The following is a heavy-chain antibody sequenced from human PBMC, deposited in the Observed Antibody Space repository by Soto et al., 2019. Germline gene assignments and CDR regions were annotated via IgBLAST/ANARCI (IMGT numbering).Heavy chain of an antibody. V-gene: IGHV4-39*01. D-gene: IGHD3-22*01. Sequence: QLQLQESGPGLVKPSETLSLTCTVSGGPISSSNYYWAWIRQPPGKGLEWIGSFYYSGSTYYKPSLKSRVSISVDTSKNEFSLKVRSVTAADTAVYYCARPIEGGSSGYYHWGQGTLVTVSS. CDR1: GGPISSSNYY. CDR3: ARPIEGGSSGYYH. CDR2: FYYSGST. J-gene: IGHJ5*02.